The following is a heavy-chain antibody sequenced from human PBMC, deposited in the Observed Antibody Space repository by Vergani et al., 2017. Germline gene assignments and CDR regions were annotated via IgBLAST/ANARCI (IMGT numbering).Heavy chain of an antibody. Sequence: QVQLQESGPGLVKPSETLSLTCSVSGYSITSGFYWAWIRQPPGKGLEWIVSVSHSGSTFYNSPLRSRVTITLDTSRNQFSLNLRSVIAADTAMYYCARVGHXVAVTGEGPSLDIWGRGTLVTVSS. D-gene: IGHD2-21*02. CDR3: ARVGHXVAVTGEGPSLDI. J-gene: IGHJ2*01. CDR2: VSHSGST. V-gene: IGHV4-38-2*02. CDR1: GYSITSGFY.